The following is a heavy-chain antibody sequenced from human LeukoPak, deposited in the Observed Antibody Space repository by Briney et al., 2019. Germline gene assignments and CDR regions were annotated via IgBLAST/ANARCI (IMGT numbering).Heavy chain of an antibody. CDR1: GFTFSAYG. CDR3: ARDLCSTSSCYDY. D-gene: IGHD2-15*01. Sequence: PGTSLRLSCAASGFTFSAYGFPWVRQAPGKGLEWVAVIWYDGSRTYYVDSVKGRFTISRDDSKNTLYLQMSSLRAEDTAVYYCARDLCSTSSCYDYWGQGTLVTVSS. J-gene: IGHJ4*02. CDR2: IWYDGSRT. V-gene: IGHV3-33*01.